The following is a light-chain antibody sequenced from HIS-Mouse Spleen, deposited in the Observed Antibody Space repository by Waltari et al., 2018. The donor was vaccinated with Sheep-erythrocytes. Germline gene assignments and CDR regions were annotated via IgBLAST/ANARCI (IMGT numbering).Light chain of an antibody. CDR3: NSRDSSGNHWV. J-gene: IGLJ3*02. CDR1: SHRSDY. CDR2: GKN. Sequence: SSELTQDPAVSVALGQTVRIKCQGDSHRSDYASWYQQNPGQAPVLVIYGKNNRPSGIPDRFSGSSSGNTASLTITGAQAEDEADYYCNSRDSSGNHWVFGGGTKLTVL. V-gene: IGLV3-19*01.